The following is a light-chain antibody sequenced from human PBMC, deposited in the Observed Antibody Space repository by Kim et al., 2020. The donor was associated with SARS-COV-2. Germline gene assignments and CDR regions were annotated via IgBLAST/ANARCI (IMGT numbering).Light chain of an antibody. J-gene: IGKJ2*01. CDR1: QSFSSW. V-gene: IGKV1-5*03. Sequence: DIQMTQSPSTLSASVGDRVTITCRASQSFSSWLAWYQQKPGKAPKVLIYKTSSLESGVPSRFSGSGSGTEFTLTISSLQPDDFATYYCQQYSSSSPYTFGQGTKLEI. CDR3: QQYSSSSPYT. CDR2: KTS.